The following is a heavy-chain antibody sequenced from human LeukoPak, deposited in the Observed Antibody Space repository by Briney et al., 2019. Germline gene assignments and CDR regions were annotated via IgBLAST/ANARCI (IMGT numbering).Heavy chain of an antibody. J-gene: IGHJ3*02. V-gene: IGHV3-48*02. D-gene: IGHD1-26*01. CDR1: GFTFSAYH. CDR2: ISTTGTTI. Sequence: GGSLRFSCAASGFTFSAYHINWVRQAPGKGLEWISYISTTGTTIHYADSVKGRFAISRDNAKSSLYLQMNSLRDEDTAVYYCARQFDGSHPNAFDIWGQGTMVTVSS. CDR3: ARQFDGSHPNAFDI.